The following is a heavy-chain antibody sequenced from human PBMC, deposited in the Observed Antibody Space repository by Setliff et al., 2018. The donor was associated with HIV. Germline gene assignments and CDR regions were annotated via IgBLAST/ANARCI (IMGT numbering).Heavy chain of an antibody. V-gene: IGHV3-30*02. CDR2: IRYEGNNK. J-gene: IGHJ4*01. CDR3: VKQYCGRDCYYFDS. D-gene: IGHD2-21*02. CDR1: GFSFSNYG. Sequence: GGSLRLSCAASGFSFSNYGMHWVRQAPGKGLEWVAFIRYEGNNKYYVDSVKGRFTISRDNSKSTLYLQMNSLRAEDTAVYYCVKQYCGRDCYYFDSWGQGTLVTVSS.